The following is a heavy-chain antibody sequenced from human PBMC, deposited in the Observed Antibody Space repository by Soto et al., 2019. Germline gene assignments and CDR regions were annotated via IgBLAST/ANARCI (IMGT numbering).Heavy chain of an antibody. V-gene: IGHV4-31*03. CDR2: IYYSGST. J-gene: IGHJ4*02. Sequence: SETLSLTCTVSGGSISSGGYYWSWIRQHPGKGLEWIGYIYYSGSTYYNPSLKSRVTISVDTSKNQFSLKLSSVTAADTAVYYCARETTVRPPYFDYWGQGTLVTVSS. CDR3: ARETTVRPPYFDY. CDR1: GGSISSGGYY. D-gene: IGHD4-17*01.